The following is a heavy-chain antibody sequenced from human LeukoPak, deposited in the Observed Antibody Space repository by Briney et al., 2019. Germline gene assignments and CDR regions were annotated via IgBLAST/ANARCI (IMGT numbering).Heavy chain of an antibody. CDR3: ARDKMVHGGPIDY. CDR2: ISGSGGRT. J-gene: IGHJ4*02. Sequence: GGSLRLSCAASGFIFSSYAMSWVRQGHGKGLEWVSTISGSGGRTIYADSVKGRFTISRDNSKNTLYLQMNSLRAEDTAVYFCARDKMVHGGPIDYWGQGILVTVSS. D-gene: IGHD3-10*01. V-gene: IGHV3-23*01. CDR1: GFIFSSYA.